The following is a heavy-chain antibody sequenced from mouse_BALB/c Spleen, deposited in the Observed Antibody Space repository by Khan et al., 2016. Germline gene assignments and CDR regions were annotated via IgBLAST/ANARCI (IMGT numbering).Heavy chain of an antibody. Sequence: EVELVESGGGLVQPGGSLKHSCAASGFTFSSYGMSWVRQTPDKRLELVATINSNGGSTYYPDSVKGRFTISRDNAKNTLYLQMSSLKSEDTAMYYCARMARTINWGQGTTLTVSS. CDR3: ARMARTIN. CDR1: GFTFSSYG. V-gene: IGHV5-6-3*01. J-gene: IGHJ2*01. CDR2: INSNGGST.